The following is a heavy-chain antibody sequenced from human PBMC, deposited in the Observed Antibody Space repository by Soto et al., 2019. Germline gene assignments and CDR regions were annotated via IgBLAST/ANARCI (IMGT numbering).Heavy chain of an antibody. CDR3: AKDRGGGFCGSARCDGGGRGGIDV. J-gene: IGHJ6*02. Sequence: EVQLVESGGGLVQPGRSLRLSCAASGFTFDDYAMHWVRQAPGKGLEWVSGISWNSGSIGYADSVKGRFTISRDNAKNTLYLQMNSLRPWVPAYYYCAKDRGGGFCGSARCDGGGRGGIDVWGQGTTVTVSS. D-gene: IGHD2-2*01. CDR2: ISWNSGSI. CDR1: GFTFDDYA. V-gene: IGHV3-9*01.